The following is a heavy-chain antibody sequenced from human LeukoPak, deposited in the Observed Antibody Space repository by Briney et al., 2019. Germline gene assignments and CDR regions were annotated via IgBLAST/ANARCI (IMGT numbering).Heavy chain of an antibody. D-gene: IGHD1-26*01. J-gene: IGHJ4*02. Sequence: GASVKVSCKASGYTLTSYYMHWVRQAPGQGLEWMGIINPSGGSTSYAQKFQGRVTMTRDMSTSTVYMELSRLRSDDTAVYYCARGSIVGATFDYFDYWGQGTLVTVSS. V-gene: IGHV1-46*01. CDR2: INPSGGST. CDR3: ARGSIVGATFDYFDY. CDR1: GYTLTSYY.